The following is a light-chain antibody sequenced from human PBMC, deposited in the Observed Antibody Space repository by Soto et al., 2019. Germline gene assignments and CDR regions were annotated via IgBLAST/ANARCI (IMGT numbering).Light chain of an antibody. CDR2: FVS. J-gene: IGKJ5*01. V-gene: IGKV3-15*01. Sequence: EIVMTQSPATLSVSPGESATLACRASQSVSTNLAWYQQKPGQAPRLLIYFVSTRATGVPPRFSGSGSGTEFTLTISNLQSEDFAVYYCQQYDNWPPITFGQGTRLEIK. CDR3: QQYDNWPPIT. CDR1: QSVSTN.